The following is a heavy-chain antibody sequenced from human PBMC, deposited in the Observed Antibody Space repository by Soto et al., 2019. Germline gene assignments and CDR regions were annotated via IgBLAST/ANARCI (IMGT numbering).Heavy chain of an antibody. D-gene: IGHD2-21*02. Sequence: QVKLVQSGAEEKKPGASVKVSCKASGYTFTSYAMHWVRQAPGQRLEWMGWINAGNGNTKYSQKFQGRVTITRETPASSAYMELSSMRSEDTAVYYGARGSGLVTALDYWGQGTRVPVSS. V-gene: IGHV1-3*05. J-gene: IGHJ4*02. CDR3: ARGSGLVTALDY. CDR2: INAGNGNT. CDR1: GYTFTSYA.